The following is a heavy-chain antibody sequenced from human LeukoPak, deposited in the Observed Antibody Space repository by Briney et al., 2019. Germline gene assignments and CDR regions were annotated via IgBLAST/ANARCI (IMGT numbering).Heavy chain of an antibody. Sequence: PRGSLRLSCAASGFTVSSNYMSWVRQAPGKGLEWVSVIYSGGSTYYADSVKGRFTISRDNSKSTLYLQMNSLRAEDTAVYYCARDYYHDYWGQGTLVTVSS. V-gene: IGHV3-66*01. CDR3: ARDYYHDY. CDR2: IYSGGST. CDR1: GFTVSSNY. J-gene: IGHJ4*02.